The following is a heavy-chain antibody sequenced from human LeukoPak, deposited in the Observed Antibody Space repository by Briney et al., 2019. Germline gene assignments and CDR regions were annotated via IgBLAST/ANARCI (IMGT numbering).Heavy chain of an antibody. CDR2: IIPIFGTA. J-gene: IGHJ4*02. V-gene: IGHV1-69*13. CDR1: GHSFTSYA. CDR3: ARDSSGYYYRTGFDY. Sequence: SVKVSCKASGHSFTSYAISWVRQAPGQGLEWMGGIIPIFGTANYAQKFQGRVTITADESTSTAYMELSSLRSEDTAVYYCARDSSGYYYRTGFDYWGQGTLVTVSS. D-gene: IGHD3-22*01.